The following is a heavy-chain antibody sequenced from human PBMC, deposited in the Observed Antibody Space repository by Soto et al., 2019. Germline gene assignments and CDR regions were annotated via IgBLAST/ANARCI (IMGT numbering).Heavy chain of an antibody. D-gene: IGHD2-15*01. J-gene: IGHJ4*02. V-gene: IGHV4-38-2*01. CDR2: IYYGGTT. CDR1: VKHRTGGDY. CDR3: ARGWYYFDF. Sequence: SATLSLSCDIAVKHRTGGDYWGWIRQSPGKGLEWIGSIYYGGTTYYNPSLRSRLAISIDTSKNQFSLRLSSVTAADTALYYCARGWYYFDFWGQGTLVTVSS.